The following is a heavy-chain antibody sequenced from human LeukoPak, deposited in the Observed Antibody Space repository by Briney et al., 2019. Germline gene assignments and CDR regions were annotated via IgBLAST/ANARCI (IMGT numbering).Heavy chain of an antibody. D-gene: IGHD3-3*01. Sequence: GRSLRLSCAASGFSFSSYAMHWVRQAPGKGLEWVAVISFDGRNKYYADSVKGRFTISRDNPKNTLDLQMNSLRAEDTAVYYCARDPISGTGDFWSGFHDYWGQGTLVTVSS. J-gene: IGHJ4*02. CDR1: GFSFSSYA. V-gene: IGHV3-30*04. CDR2: ISFDGRNK. CDR3: ARDPISGTGDFWSGFHDY.